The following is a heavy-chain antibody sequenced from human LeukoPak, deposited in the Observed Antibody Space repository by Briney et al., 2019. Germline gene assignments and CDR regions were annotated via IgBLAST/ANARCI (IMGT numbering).Heavy chain of an antibody. J-gene: IGHJ4*02. CDR3: AIGKCGSTSCSIDY. CDR1: GFTFDDYV. Sequence: GGSLRLSCEASGFTFDDYVMHWVRQAPGKGLEWVSGISWNNGGIGYADSVKGRFTIARDNAKNSLYLQMNSLRAEDTALYYCAIGKCGSTSCSIDYWGQGTLVTVSS. V-gene: IGHV3-9*01. CDR2: ISWNNGGI. D-gene: IGHD2-2*01.